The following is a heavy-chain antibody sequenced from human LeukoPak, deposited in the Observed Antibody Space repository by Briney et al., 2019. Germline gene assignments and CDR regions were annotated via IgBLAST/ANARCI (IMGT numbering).Heavy chain of an antibody. CDR1: GFTFSSYA. V-gene: IGHV3-30-3*01. J-gene: IGHJ4*02. D-gene: IGHD3-9*01. CDR2: ISYDGSNK. CDR3: ARGNYDILTPGGY. Sequence: GGPLRLSCAASGFTFSSYAMHWVRQAPGKGLEWVAVISYDGSNKYYADCVKGRFTISRDNSKNTLYLQMNSLRAEDTAVYSCARGNYDILTPGGYWGQGTPVTVSS.